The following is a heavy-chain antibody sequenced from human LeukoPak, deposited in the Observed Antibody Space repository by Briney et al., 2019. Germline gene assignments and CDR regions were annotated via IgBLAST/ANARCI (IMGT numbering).Heavy chain of an antibody. D-gene: IGHD7-27*01. J-gene: IGHJ4*02. CDR3: ARCQNWGPIGDFDY. CDR1: GGSFSGYY. CDR2: INHSGST. Sequence: SGTLSLTCAVYGGSFSGYYWSWIRQPPGKGLEWIGEINHSGSTNYNPSLKSRVTISVDTSKNQFSLKLSSVTAADTAVYYCARCQNWGPIGDFDYWGQGTLATVSS. V-gene: IGHV4-34*01.